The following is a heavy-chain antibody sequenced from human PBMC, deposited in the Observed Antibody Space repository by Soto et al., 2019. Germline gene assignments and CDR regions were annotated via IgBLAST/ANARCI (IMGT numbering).Heavy chain of an antibody. Sequence: QVQLQESGPGLVKPSETLSLTCTVSGGSISSYYWSWIRQPPGKGLEWIGYIYYSGSTNYNPSLKRRLTISVDTSKNQFSLKLSPVTAADTAVYYCARGKGGYSPFDYWGQGTLVTVPS. D-gene: IGHD2-15*01. J-gene: IGHJ4*02. CDR2: IYYSGST. CDR3: ARGKGGYSPFDY. V-gene: IGHV4-59*01. CDR1: GGSISSYY.